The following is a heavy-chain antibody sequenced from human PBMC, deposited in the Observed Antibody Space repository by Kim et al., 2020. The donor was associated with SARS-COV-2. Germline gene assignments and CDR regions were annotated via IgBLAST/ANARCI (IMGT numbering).Heavy chain of an antibody. CDR1: GFTVSSNY. D-gene: IGHD6-19*01. Sequence: GGSLRLSCAASGFTVSSNYMSWVRQAPGKGLEWVSVIYSGGSTYYADYVKGRFTISRDNSKNTLYLQMTRLRAEDTAVYYCARAFLGSTSVAGNWVQGPL. CDR2: IYSGGST. V-gene: IGHV3-66*01. J-gene: IGHJ4*01. CDR3: ARAFLGSTSVAGN.